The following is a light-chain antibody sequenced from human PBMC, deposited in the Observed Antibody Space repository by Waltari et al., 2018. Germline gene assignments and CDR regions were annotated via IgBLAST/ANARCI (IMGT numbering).Light chain of an antibody. CDR1: QGVANS. V-gene: IGKV1-33*01. J-gene: IGKJ2*01. CDR3: QQFHIVLS. Sequence: DIQMTQSPSSLSASVGDRVTITCQASQGVANSLNWYQKKPGKAPKLLISRASNLESGVPSSFSGGGYGTHFSLTISNLQPEDIATYYCQQFHIVLSFGQGTKLEIK. CDR2: RAS.